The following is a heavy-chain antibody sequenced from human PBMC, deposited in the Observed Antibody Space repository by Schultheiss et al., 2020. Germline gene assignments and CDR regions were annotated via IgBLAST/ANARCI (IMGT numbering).Heavy chain of an antibody. CDR2: ISSDRSNK. J-gene: IGHJ5*02. CDR3: ARGGGGLFDP. CDR1: GFTFSSYA. Sequence: GGSLRLSCAASGFTFSSYAMHWVRQAPGKGLEWVAVISSDRSNKDHADSVKGRLTISRDNSKNTLYLQMNSLRAEDTAVYYCARGGGGLFDPWGQGTLVTVSS. D-gene: IGHD2-15*01. V-gene: IGHV3-30*04.